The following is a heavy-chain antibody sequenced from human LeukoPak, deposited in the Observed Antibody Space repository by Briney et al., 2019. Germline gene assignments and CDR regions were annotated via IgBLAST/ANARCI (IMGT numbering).Heavy chain of an antibody. V-gene: IGHV4-39*07. CDR1: GGSISSSSYY. Sequence: SETLSLTCTVSGGSISSSSYYWGWIRQPPGKGLEWIGSIYYSGSTYYNPSLKSRATISVYTSKNQFSLKLSSVTAADTAVYYCARVISGSYYFDYWGQGTLVTVSS. CDR2: IYYSGST. J-gene: IGHJ4*02. CDR3: ARVISGSYYFDY. D-gene: IGHD1-26*01.